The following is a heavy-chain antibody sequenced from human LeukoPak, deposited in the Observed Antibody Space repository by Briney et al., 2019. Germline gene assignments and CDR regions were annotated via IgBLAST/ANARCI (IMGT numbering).Heavy chain of an antibody. Sequence: ASVKVSCKASGYTFTSYGISWVRQAPGQGLEWMGWISPYNSNTYYAQNLQGRVTMTTDTSTSTTYMELRSLRSDDTAVYYCARAGSGYDWGYWGQGTLVTVSS. CDR1: GYTFTSYG. CDR2: ISPYNSNT. CDR3: ARAGSGYDWGY. J-gene: IGHJ4*02. D-gene: IGHD5-12*01. V-gene: IGHV1-18*01.